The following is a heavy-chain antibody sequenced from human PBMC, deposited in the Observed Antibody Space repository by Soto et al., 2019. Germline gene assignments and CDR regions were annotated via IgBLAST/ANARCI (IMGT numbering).Heavy chain of an antibody. CDR2: ISGSGGST. D-gene: IGHD6-19*01. Sequence: QAGGSLRLSCAASGFTFSSYAMSWVRQAPGKGLEWVSAISGSGGSTYYADSVKGRFTISRDNSKNTLYLQMNSLRAEDTAVYYCAKAVAGMVWYFDYWGQGTLVTVSS. V-gene: IGHV3-23*01. CDR1: GFTFSSYA. J-gene: IGHJ4*02. CDR3: AKAVAGMVWYFDY.